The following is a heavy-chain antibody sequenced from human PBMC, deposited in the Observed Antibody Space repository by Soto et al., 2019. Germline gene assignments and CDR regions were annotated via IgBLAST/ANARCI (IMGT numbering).Heavy chain of an antibody. Sequence: GESLKISCKGSGYTFTSYWIGWVRQMPGEGLEWMGVIYPSDSDIRYSPSFQGKVTISADKSITTAYLQWSSLKAADTAMYYCVRSGTSSGRFSDYWGQGTLVNVSS. CDR3: VRSGTSSGRFSDY. V-gene: IGHV5-51*01. J-gene: IGHJ4*02. D-gene: IGHD2-15*01. CDR2: IYPSDSDI. CDR1: GYTFTSYW.